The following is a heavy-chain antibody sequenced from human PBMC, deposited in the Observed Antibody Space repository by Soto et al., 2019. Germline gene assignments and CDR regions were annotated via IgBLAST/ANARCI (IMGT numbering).Heavy chain of an antibody. CDR2: ISAYNGNT. Sequence: ASVKVSCKASGYTFTSYGISWVRQAPGQGLEWMGWISAYNGNTNYAQKLQGRVTMTTDTSTSTAYMELRSLRFDDTAVYYCARVDKRRYYYDSSGYPDAFDIWGQGTMVTVSS. J-gene: IGHJ3*02. V-gene: IGHV1-18*01. CDR3: ARVDKRRYYYDSSGYPDAFDI. CDR1: GYTFTSYG. D-gene: IGHD3-22*01.